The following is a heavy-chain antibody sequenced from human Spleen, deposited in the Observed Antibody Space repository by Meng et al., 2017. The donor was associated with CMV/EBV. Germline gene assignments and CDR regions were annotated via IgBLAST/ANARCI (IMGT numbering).Heavy chain of an antibody. CDR3: AKLNGQMAAHY. V-gene: IGHV1-2*02. CDR1: GYTFTGYY. Sequence: ASVKVSCKASGYTFTGYYMHWVRQAPGQGLEWMGWINPETGDSNYAQKFQGRVTMTRDTFITTANMEVSRLKASDTAMYYCAKLNGQMAAHYWGQGTLVTVSS. D-gene: IGHD5-24*01. J-gene: IGHJ4*02. CDR2: INPETGDS.